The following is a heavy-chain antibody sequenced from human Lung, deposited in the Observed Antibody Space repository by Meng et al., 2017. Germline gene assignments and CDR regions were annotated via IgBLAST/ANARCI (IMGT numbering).Heavy chain of an antibody. CDR1: GYTFTSYY. CDR3: SRDEDISAAGKLFGDY. J-gene: IGHJ4*02. CDR2: INPSGGST. Sequence: ASVKVSCKASGYTFTSYYMHWVRQAPGQGLEWMGIINPSGGSTSYAQKFQGRVTMTRDTSTSTVYMEQSSMRSEDTAMYYCSRDEDISAAGKLFGDYWGQGTLVTVSS. D-gene: IGHD6-25*01. V-gene: IGHV1-46*01.